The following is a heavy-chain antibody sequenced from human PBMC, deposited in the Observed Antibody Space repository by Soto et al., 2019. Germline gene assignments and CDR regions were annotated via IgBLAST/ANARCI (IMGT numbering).Heavy chain of an antibody. V-gene: IGHV4-39*01. Sequence: GTLCLTCKVSTGSIFSHSYYWAWIRQPPGKGLEWIGTINHSGSPYHNPSLKSRVTISVDSSKNQFSLTLTSVTVADTAVYYCARRYAPRYSSGNNHFDLWGQGTLVTVSS. CDR2: INHSGSP. CDR3: ARRYAPRYSSGNNHFDL. J-gene: IGHJ4*02. D-gene: IGHD6-19*01. CDR1: TGSIFSHSYY.